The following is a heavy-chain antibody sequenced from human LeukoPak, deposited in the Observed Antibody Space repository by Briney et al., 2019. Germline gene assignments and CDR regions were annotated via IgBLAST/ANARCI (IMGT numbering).Heavy chain of an antibody. CDR1: GYTFTSYY. D-gene: IGHD6-13*01. Sequence: ASVKVSCKASGYTFTSYYMHWVRQAPGQGLEWMGIINPSGGSSTYAQKLQGRVTMTRDTSTSTVYMELSSLRSDDTAVYYCARGLAAAGTYNWFDPWGQGTLVTVSS. V-gene: IGHV1-46*01. CDR3: ARGLAAAGTYNWFDP. J-gene: IGHJ5*02. CDR2: INPSGGSS.